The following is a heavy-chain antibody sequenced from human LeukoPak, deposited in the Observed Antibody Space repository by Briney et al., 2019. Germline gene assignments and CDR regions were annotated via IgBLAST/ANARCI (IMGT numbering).Heavy chain of an antibody. CDR1: GYTFTSYG. CDR3: ARGRIAAAASWFDP. V-gene: IGHV1-18*01. Sequence: ASVKVSCKASGYTFTSYGISWVRQAPGQGLEWMGWISAYNGNTNYAQKLQGRVTMTTDTSTSTAYMELSRLRSDDTAVYYCARGRIAAAASWFDPWGQGTLVTVSS. CDR2: ISAYNGNT. D-gene: IGHD6-13*01. J-gene: IGHJ5*02.